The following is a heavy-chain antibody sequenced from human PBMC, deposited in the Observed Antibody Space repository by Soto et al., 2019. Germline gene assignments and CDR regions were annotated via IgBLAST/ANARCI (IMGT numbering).Heavy chain of an antibody. CDR2: MHTGGNEK. J-gene: IGHJ4*02. V-gene: IGHV3-33*08. CDR1: GFTFSYYG. D-gene: IGHD3-9*01. CDR3: ARDADTTGHYSHFDL. Sequence: QVQLVESGGGVVQPGGSLRLSCAASGFTFSYYGFHWVRQAPGKGLEWVAVMHTGGNEKYYVDSVKGRFTVSRADSRNMVYLEMSGLRAADTAEYFCARDADTTGHYSHFDLWGRGALVAVS.